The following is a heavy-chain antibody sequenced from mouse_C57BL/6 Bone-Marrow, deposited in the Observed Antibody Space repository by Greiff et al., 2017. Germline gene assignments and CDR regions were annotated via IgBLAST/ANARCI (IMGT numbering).Heavy chain of an antibody. CDR2: IDPSDSYT. V-gene: IGHV1-69*01. Sequence: QVQLKQPGAELVMPGASVKLSCKASGYTFTSYWMHWVKQRPGRGLEWIGEIDPSDSYTNYNEKFKSKATLTVDKSSSTAYMQLSSLTSEDSAVYYCARGAVVARAYWGQGTLVTVSA. CDR1: GYTFTSYW. J-gene: IGHJ3*01. CDR3: ARGAVVARAY. D-gene: IGHD1-1*01.